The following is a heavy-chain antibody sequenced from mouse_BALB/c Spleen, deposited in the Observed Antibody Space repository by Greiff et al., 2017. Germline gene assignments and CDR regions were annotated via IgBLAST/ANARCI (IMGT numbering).Heavy chain of an antibody. V-gene: IGHV1S56*01. CDR2: IYPGNVNT. Sequence: VQLQQSGPELVKPGASVRISCKASGYTFTSYYIHWVKQRPGQGLEWIGWIYPGNVNTKYNEKFKGKATLTADKSSSTAYMQLSSLTSEDSAVYFCARSAYDYDPFAYWGQGTLVTVSA. D-gene: IGHD2-4*01. J-gene: IGHJ3*01. CDR3: ARSAYDYDPFAY. CDR1: GYTFTSYY.